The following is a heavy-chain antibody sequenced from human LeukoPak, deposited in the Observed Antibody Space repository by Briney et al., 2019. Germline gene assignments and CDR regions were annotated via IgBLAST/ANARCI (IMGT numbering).Heavy chain of an antibody. D-gene: IGHD6-19*01. Sequence: GGSLRLSCAASGFTFSSYGMHWVRQASGKGLEWVGRIRSKANSYATAYAASVKGRFTISRDDSKNTAYLQMNSLKTEDTAVYYCTTPDIAVAANDYWGQGTLVTVSS. CDR3: TTPDIAVAANDY. V-gene: IGHV3-73*01. J-gene: IGHJ4*02. CDR2: IRSKANSYAT. CDR1: GFTFSSYG.